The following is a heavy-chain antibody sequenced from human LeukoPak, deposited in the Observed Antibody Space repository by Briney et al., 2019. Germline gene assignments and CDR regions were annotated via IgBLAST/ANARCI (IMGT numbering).Heavy chain of an antibody. CDR2: SNGDGSDT. D-gene: IGHD2-21*02. Sequence: GGSLRLSCAASGFTFNNYWMHWVRQVPGKGLMWVSRSNGDGSDTTYADSVKGRFTISRDNRKNTLYLHMNSLRVEDTAVYYCARTERGGFFDYWGQGALVTVPS. CDR1: GFTFNNYW. J-gene: IGHJ4*02. CDR3: ARTERGGFFDY. V-gene: IGHV3-74*01.